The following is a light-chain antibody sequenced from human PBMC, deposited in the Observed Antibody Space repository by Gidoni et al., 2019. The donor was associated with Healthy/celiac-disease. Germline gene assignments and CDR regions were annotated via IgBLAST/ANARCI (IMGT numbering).Light chain of an antibody. CDR1: SFNIGAGYS. CDR3: QSYDS. CDR2: GNS. J-gene: IGLJ3*02. Sequence: QSVLTQPPSVSRAPGQRVTIYCTGSSFNIGAGYSVHWYKQLPGTAPKLLIYGNSNRPSGFPDRFSCSKSGTSASLAITGLQAEDEADYYCQSYDSFGGGTKLTVL. V-gene: IGLV1-40*01.